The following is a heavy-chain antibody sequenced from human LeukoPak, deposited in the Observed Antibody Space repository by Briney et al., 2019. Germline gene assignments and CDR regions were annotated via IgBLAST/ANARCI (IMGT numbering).Heavy chain of an antibody. D-gene: IGHD3-3*01. Sequence: GSLRLSCAASGFDFSDYFMSWIRQAPGKGLEWVSSISGSGSTIFYADSVKGRFTISRDNAEKSLSLQMNSLRVDDTATYYCARDMYTYYDFWSRDSRSDSVQYWGQGTLVIVSS. CDR3: ARDMYTYYDFWSRDSRSDSVQY. CDR1: GFDFSDYF. CDR2: ISGSGSTI. V-gene: IGHV3-11*01. J-gene: IGHJ1*01.